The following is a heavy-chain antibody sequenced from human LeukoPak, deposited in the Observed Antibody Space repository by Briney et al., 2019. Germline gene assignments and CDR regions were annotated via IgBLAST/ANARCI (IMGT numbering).Heavy chain of an antibody. CDR3: ARGELMSAWFDP. J-gene: IGHJ5*02. Sequence: SETLSLTCTVSGHSFSTAYCWGWIRQPPGKGLEWIGTICQSGSPYYNPSLKTRVTMSVDTSNNLFSLKLSSVTAADTAVYFCARGELMSAWFDPWGQGTLVTVSS. V-gene: IGHV4-38-2*02. CDR2: ICQSGSP. CDR1: GHSFSTAYC. D-gene: IGHD1-7*01.